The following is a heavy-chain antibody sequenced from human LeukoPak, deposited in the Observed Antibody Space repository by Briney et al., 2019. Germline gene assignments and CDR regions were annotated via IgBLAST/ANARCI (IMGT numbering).Heavy chain of an antibody. D-gene: IGHD3-22*01. CDR1: GFTFNTYG. Sequence: GRSLRLSCAASGFTFNTYGMHWVRQAPGKGLEWVAVIWYDGSNKYYADSVKGRFTISRDNSKNTLYLQMNSLRAEDTAVYYCARVRDDSSGYYPPYYYFDYWGQEPWSPSPQ. V-gene: IGHV3-33*01. CDR3: ARVRDDSSGYYPPYYYFDY. J-gene: IGHJ4*01. CDR2: IWYDGSNK.